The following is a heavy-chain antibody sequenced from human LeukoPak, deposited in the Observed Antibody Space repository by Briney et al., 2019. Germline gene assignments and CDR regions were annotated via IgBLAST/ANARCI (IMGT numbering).Heavy chain of an antibody. D-gene: IGHD3-10*01. Sequence: ASVTVSCKASGYTFTYYYVHWVRQAPGQGLEWMGWINPNSGGTNYAQKFQGRVTMTRDTSISTAYMELSRLRSDDTAVYYCARGPVLLWFGEIYGMDVWGQGTTVTVSS. V-gene: IGHV1-2*02. CDR3: ARGPVLLWFGEIYGMDV. J-gene: IGHJ6*02. CDR1: GYTFTYYY. CDR2: INPNSGGT.